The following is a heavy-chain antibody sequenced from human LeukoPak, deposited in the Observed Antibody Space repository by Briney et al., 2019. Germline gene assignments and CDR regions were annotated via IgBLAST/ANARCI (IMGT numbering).Heavy chain of an antibody. D-gene: IGHD1/OR15-1a*01. CDR3: ARGNNYYYMDV. CDR1: GFTFSSFE. Sequence: GSLRLSCATSGFTFSSFETNWIRQPPGKGLEWIGEIDHSGSTNYMPSLKSRVTISMDTSKNQFSLTLSSVTAADTAVYYCARGNNYYYMDVWDTGTTVTV. J-gene: IGHJ6*03. V-gene: IGHV4-34*01. CDR2: IDHSGST.